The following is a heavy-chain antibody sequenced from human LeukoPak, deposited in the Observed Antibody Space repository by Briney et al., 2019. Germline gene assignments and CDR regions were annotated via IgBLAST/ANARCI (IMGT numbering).Heavy chain of an antibody. CDR2: ISGSSTSI. CDR1: GFSFSSYE. D-gene: IGHD3-22*01. Sequence: GGSLRLSCAASGFSFSSYEMNWVRQAPGKGLEWISYISGSSTSIYYADSVKGRFTISRDNAKNSLYLQMNSLRAEDTAVYYCARDPSNYYDSSGPNKLDDYWGQGTLVTVSS. J-gene: IGHJ4*02. V-gene: IGHV3-48*03. CDR3: ARDPSNYYDSSGPNKLDDY.